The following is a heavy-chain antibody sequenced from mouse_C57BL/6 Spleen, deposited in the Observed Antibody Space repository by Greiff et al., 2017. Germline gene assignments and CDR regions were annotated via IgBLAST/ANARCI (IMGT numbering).Heavy chain of an antibody. D-gene: IGHD1-1*01. CDR2: INPSTGGT. V-gene: IGHV1-42*01. Sequence: EVQLQQSGPELVKPGASVKISCKASGYSFTGYYMNWVKQSPEKSLEWIGEINPSTGGTPYNQKFKAKATLTVDKSSSTAYMQLKSLTSEDSAVYYCARTTAVEGAMDYWGQGTSVTVSS. CDR1: GYSFTGYY. CDR3: ARTTAVEGAMDY. J-gene: IGHJ4*01.